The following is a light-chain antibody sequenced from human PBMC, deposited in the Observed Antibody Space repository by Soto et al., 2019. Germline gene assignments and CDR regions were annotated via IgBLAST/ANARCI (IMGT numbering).Light chain of an antibody. Sequence: DIVMTQSPDSLALSLGERATINCKSSQSILHSSNNKICLAWYQQKPGQPPKVLIYWASNRESGVPDRFSGSGSGTDFTLAISSLQPEDVATYYCQQSYTSPPFTFGPGTKVDIK. CDR1: QSILHSSNNKIC. CDR2: WAS. CDR3: QQSYTSPPFT. J-gene: IGKJ3*01. V-gene: IGKV4-1*01.